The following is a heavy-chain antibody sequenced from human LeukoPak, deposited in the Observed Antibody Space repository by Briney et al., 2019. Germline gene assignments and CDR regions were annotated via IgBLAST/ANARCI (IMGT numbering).Heavy chain of an antibody. Sequence: GGSLRLSCAASGFTFDGNAMHWVRQAPGKGLEWVSGISWNSGSIGYADSVKGRFTISRDNAKNSLYLQMSSLRAEDTAFYYCAKGMLSGYDLYAFDIWGQGTMVTVSS. J-gene: IGHJ3*02. CDR1: GFTFDGNA. V-gene: IGHV3-9*01. CDR2: ISWNSGSI. CDR3: AKGMLSGYDLYAFDI. D-gene: IGHD5-12*01.